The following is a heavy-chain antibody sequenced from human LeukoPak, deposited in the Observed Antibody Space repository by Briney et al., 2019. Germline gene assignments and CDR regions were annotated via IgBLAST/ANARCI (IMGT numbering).Heavy chain of an antibody. J-gene: IGHJ4*02. CDR2: IYYTGSA. D-gene: IGHD5-24*01. CDR1: GGSFTSSSYY. CDR3: ARAQRWRSNSFDY. Sequence: SETLSLTCSVSGGSFTSSSYYWGWIRQPPAKGLEWIGNIYYTGSAYFNPSLKSRLTLSVDASKTQFFLKLSSVTAADTAVYYCARAQRWRSNSFDYWGQGSLVTVSS. V-gene: IGHV4-39*07.